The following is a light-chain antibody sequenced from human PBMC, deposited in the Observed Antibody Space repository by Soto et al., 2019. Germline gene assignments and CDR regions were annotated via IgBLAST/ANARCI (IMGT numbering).Light chain of an antibody. CDR1: SSDVGGYKY. CDR2: EVS. Sequence: QSVLTQPASVSGSPGQSITISCTGTSSDVGGYKYVSWYQHHPGKAPKLMIYEVSNRPSGVSNRFCGSKSGYTASLTISGLQAEDEADYYCSSYTHSNTLVFGGGTKLTVL. V-gene: IGLV2-14*01. J-gene: IGLJ2*01. CDR3: SSYTHSNTLV.